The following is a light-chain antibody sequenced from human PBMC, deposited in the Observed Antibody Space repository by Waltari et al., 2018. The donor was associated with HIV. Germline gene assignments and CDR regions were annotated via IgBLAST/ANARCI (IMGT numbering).Light chain of an antibody. CDR2: SNY. V-gene: IGLV1-44*01. J-gene: IGLJ3*02. CDR3: ATWDDSLNGRV. CDR1: SSNIGSNT. Sequence: QSVLTQPPSASGTPGQRVTISCSGSSSNIGSNTVNWYQQLPGTAPKLLIYSNYHRPSGVPNRFSGSKSGTSASLAISVLQSGDEADYYCATWDDSLNGRVFGGGTKLTVL.